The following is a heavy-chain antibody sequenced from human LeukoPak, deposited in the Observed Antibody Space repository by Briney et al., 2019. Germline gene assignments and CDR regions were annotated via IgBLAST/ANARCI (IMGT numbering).Heavy chain of an antibody. Sequence: PGGSLRLSCAASGFTFSGYAMSWVRQAPGKGLEWVSAISGSGGSTYYADSVKGRFTISRDNSKNTLYLQMNSLRAEDTAVYYCAKDGYSSGWYWFDPWGQGTLVTVSS. CDR3: AKDGYSSGWYWFDP. D-gene: IGHD6-19*01. V-gene: IGHV3-23*01. J-gene: IGHJ5*02. CDR1: GFTFSGYA. CDR2: ISGSGGST.